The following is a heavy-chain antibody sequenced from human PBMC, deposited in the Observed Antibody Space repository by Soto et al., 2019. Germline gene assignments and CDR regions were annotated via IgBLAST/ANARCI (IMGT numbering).Heavy chain of an antibody. CDR3: ATNIVVVPPARSYYYYYMDV. CDR2: IYYSGST. CDR1: GGSISSYY. D-gene: IGHD2-2*01. Sequence: QVQLQESGPGLVKPSETLSLTCTVSGGSISSYYWSWIRQPPGKGLEWIGYIYYSGSTNYNPSLKSRVTISVDTSKNQFSLKLSSVTAADTAVYYCATNIVVVPPARSYYYYYMDVWGKGTTVTVSS. J-gene: IGHJ6*03. V-gene: IGHV4-59*01.